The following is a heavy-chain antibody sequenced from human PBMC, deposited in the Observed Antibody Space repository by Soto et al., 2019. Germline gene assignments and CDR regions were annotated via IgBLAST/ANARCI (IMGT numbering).Heavy chain of an antibody. Sequence: GGSLRLSCAASGFTFSSYAMSWVRQAPGKGLEWVSAISGSGGSTYYADSVKGRFTISRDNSKNTLYLQMNSLRAEDTAVYYCAKPLEREWLLSTKYYFDYWGQGTLVTVSS. CDR3: AKPLEREWLLSTKYYFDY. D-gene: IGHD3-3*01. CDR1: GFTFSSYA. J-gene: IGHJ4*02. CDR2: ISGSGGST. V-gene: IGHV3-23*01.